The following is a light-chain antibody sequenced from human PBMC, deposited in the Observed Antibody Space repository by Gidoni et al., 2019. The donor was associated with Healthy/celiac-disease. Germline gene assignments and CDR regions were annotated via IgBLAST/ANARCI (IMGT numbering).Light chain of an antibody. CDR2: DVS. CDR1: SSDVGGYNY. J-gene: IGLJ3*02. Sequence: QSALTQPRSVSRYPGQSVTISCTGTSSDVGGYNYVSWYQQHPGKAPKLMIYDVSKRPSGVPDRFSGSKSGNTASLTISGLQAEDEADYYCCSYAGSYTWVFGGGTKLTVL. CDR3: CSYAGSYTWV. V-gene: IGLV2-11*01.